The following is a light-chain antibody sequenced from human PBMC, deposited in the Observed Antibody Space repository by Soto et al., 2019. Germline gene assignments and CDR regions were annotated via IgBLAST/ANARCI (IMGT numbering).Light chain of an antibody. CDR1: QSVSSN. J-gene: IGKJ1*01. CDR2: GAS. Sequence: EIVMTQSPATLSVSPGERATLSCRASQSVSSNLAWYQQKPGQAPRLLIYGASTRATGIPARFSGSGSGTEFTLTISSLQSEDFAVYYCQQYSNWPPTFGQGTKVEIK. V-gene: IGKV3-15*01. CDR3: QQYSNWPPT.